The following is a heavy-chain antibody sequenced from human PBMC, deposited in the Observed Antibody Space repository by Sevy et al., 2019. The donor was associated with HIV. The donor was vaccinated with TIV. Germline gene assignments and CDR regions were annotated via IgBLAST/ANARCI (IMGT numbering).Heavy chain of an antibody. V-gene: IGHV7-4-1*02. Sequence: GASVKVSCKASGYTFTSYGMNWVRQAPGQGLEWMGWINTNTGNPTYAQGFTGRFVFSLDTSVSTAYLQISSLKAEDTAIYYCARTSRGNVVVAAAQHYYGMDVWGLGTTVTVSS. D-gene: IGHD2-2*01. J-gene: IGHJ6*02. CDR2: INTNTGNP. CDR1: GYTFTSYG. CDR3: ARTSRGNVVVAAAQHYYGMDV.